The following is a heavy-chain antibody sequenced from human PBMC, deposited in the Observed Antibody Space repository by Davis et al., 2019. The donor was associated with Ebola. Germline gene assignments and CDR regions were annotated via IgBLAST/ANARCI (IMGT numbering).Heavy chain of an antibody. V-gene: IGHV1-18*04. CDR1: GYTFTNYY. J-gene: IGHJ6*02. CDR3: ARGYPVYYDILTGYYGMDV. CDR2: ISAYNGNT. D-gene: IGHD3-9*01. Sequence: AASVKVSCKASGYTFTNYYMHWVRQAPGQGLEWMGWISAYNGNTNYAQKLQGRVTMTTDTSTSTAYMELRSLRSDDTAVYYCARGYPVYYDILTGYYGMDVWGQGTTVTVSS.